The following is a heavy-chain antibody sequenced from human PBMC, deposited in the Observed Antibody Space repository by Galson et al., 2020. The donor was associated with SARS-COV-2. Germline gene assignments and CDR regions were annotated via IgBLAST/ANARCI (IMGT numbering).Heavy chain of an antibody. V-gene: IGHV1-69*05. Sequence: ASVKVSCKASGRTFSSSAISWVRQATGQGLEWMGGLIPIFGTANYAQKFQGRVTITTDETTSTAYMELSSLRAEDTAVYYCARAGWRTGKNSYDYDVDVWGKGTTVTVSS. J-gene: IGHJ6*03. CDR1: GRTFSSSA. D-gene: IGHD1-1*01. CDR2: LIPIFGTA. CDR3: ARAGWRTGKNSYDYDVDV.